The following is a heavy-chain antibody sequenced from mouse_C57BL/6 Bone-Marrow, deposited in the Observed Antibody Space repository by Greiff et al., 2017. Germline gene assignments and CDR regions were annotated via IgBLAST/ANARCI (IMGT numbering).Heavy chain of an antibody. J-gene: IGHJ4*01. D-gene: IGHD3-3*01. CDR3: ARSRRDFYAMDY. Sequence: VKLMESGAELVKPGASVKISCKASGYAFSSYWMNWVKQRPGKGLEWIGQIYPGDGDPNYNGKFKGKATLTADKSSSTAYMQLSSLTSEDSAVYFCARSRRDFYAMDYWGQGTSVTVSS. CDR1: GYAFSSYW. V-gene: IGHV1-80*01. CDR2: IYPGDGDP.